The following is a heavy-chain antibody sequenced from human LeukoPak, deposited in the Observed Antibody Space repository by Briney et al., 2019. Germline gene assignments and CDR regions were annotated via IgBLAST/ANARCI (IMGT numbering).Heavy chain of an antibody. CDR3: ARDGNWNYESYYYYGMDV. D-gene: IGHD1-7*01. Sequence: ASVKVSCKASGGTFSSYAISWVRQAPGQGLEWMGRIIPILGIANYAQKFQGRVTITADKSTSTAYMELSSLRSEDTAVYYCARDGNWNYESYYYYGMDVWGQGTTVTVSS. CDR1: GGTFSSYA. CDR2: IIPILGIA. V-gene: IGHV1-69*04. J-gene: IGHJ6*02.